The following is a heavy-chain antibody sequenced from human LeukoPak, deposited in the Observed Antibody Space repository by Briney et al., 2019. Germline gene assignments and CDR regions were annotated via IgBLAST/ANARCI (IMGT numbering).Heavy chain of an antibody. CDR2: ISAYNGNT. J-gene: IGHJ6*02. Sequence: ASVKVSCKASGYTFTSYGISWVRQAPGQGLEWTGWISAYNGNTNYAQKLQGRVTMTTDTSTSTAYMELRSLRSDDTAVYYCARNEGLYYDFWSGYPSWMDVWGQGTTVTVSS. CDR1: GYTFTSYG. V-gene: IGHV1-18*01. CDR3: ARNEGLYYDFWSGYPSWMDV. D-gene: IGHD3-3*01.